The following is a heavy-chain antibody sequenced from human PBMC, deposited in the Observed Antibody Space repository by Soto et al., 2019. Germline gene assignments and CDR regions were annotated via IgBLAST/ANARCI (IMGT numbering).Heavy chain of an antibody. J-gene: IGHJ5*02. Sequence: QVQLVQSGAEVKKPGASVKVSCTASGYTFTSYDINWVRQATGQGLEWMGWMNPNSGNTGYAQKFQGRVTMTRNTSISTAYMELSSLRSEDTAVYYCARGEYCSGGSCYRNWFDPWGQGTLVTVSS. V-gene: IGHV1-8*01. CDR3: ARGEYCSGGSCYRNWFDP. CDR2: MNPNSGNT. CDR1: GYTFTSYD. D-gene: IGHD2-15*01.